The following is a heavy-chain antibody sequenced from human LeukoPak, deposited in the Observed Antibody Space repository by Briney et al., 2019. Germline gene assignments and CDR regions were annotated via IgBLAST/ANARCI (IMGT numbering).Heavy chain of an antibody. V-gene: IGHV1-8*01. J-gene: IGHJ4*02. Sequence: ASVKVSCKASGYTFTSYDIIWVRQASGQGLEWMGWMNPNSGHAGYAQKFQGRVTMTRTTSISTAYMELTSLTSEDSAVYYCARSIVGVRKRNDYWGQGTLVTVSS. CDR1: GYTFTSYD. CDR2: MNPNSGHA. CDR3: ARSIVGVRKRNDY. D-gene: IGHD1-26*01.